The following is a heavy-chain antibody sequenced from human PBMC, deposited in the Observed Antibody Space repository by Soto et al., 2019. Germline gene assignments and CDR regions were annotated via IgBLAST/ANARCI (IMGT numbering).Heavy chain of an antibody. CDR2: ISSSSSNI. D-gene: IGHD1-20*01. J-gene: IGHJ3*02. CDR3: AREYNWNDNAFDI. CDR1: GFTFSSYS. V-gene: IGHV3-21*01. Sequence: GGSLRLSCAASGFTFSSYSMNWVRQAPGKGLEWVSSISSSSSNIYYADSVKGRFTISRDNTKNTLYLQMNSLRAEDTAVYYCAREYNWNDNAFDIWGQGTMVTVSS.